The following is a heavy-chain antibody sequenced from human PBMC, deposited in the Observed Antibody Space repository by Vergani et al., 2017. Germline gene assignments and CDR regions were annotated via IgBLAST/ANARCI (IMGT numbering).Heavy chain of an antibody. CDR3: AGTQVDCSGGSCYSGLFDY. D-gene: IGHD2-15*01. J-gene: IGHJ4*02. CDR2: IIPILGIA. V-gene: IGHV1-69*04. Sequence: QVQLVQSGAEVKKPGSSVKVSCKASGGTFSSYAISWVRQAPGQGLEWMGRIIPILGIANYAQKFQGRVTITADKSTSTAYMELSSLRSEDTAVYYCAGTQVDCSGGSCYSGLFDYWGQGTLVTVSS. CDR1: GGTFSSYA.